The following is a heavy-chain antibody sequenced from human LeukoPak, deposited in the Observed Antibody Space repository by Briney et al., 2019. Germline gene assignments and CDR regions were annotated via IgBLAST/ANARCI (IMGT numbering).Heavy chain of an antibody. CDR3: TRDRTTVDY. CDR1: GFTFSSYW. Sequence: GGSLRLSCAASGFTFSSYWMYWVRQAPGKGLEWVGFIRSKAYGGTTEYAASVKGRFTISRDDSKSTAYLQMNSLKTEDTAVYYCTRDRTTVDYWGQGTLVTVSS. CDR2: IRSKAYGGTT. V-gene: IGHV3-49*04. D-gene: IGHD4-17*01. J-gene: IGHJ4*02.